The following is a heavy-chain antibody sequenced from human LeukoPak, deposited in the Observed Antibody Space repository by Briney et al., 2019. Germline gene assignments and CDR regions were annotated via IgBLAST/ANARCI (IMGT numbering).Heavy chain of an antibody. CDR3: ARIYYYGSGRPYYFDY. CDR1: GGSLSGYY. CDR2: INHSGST. V-gene: IGHV4-34*01. J-gene: IGHJ4*02. D-gene: IGHD3-10*01. Sequence: PSETLSLTCAVYGGSLSGYYWSWIRQPPGKGLEWIGEINHSGSTNYNPSLKSRVTISVDTSKNQFSLKLSSVTAADTAVYYCARIYYYGSGRPYYFDYWGQGTLVTVSS.